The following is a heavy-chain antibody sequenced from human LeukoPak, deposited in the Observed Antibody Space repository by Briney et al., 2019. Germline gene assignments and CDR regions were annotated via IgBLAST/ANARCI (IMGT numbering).Heavy chain of an antibody. CDR2: IYISGST. J-gene: IGHJ4*02. CDR1: GGSISSGTYY. Sequence: SETLSLTCTVSGGSISSGTYYWRWLRQPAGKGLEWIGRIYISGSTNYNPSLKSRVTISVDTSKNQFSLKLSSVTAEDTAVYYCARDAYDHVWGSYRSFDYWGQGTLVTVSS. D-gene: IGHD3-16*02. CDR3: ARDAYDHVWGSYRSFDY. V-gene: IGHV4-61*02.